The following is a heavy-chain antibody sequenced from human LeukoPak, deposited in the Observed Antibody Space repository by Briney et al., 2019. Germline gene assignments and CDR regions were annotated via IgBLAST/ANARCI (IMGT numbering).Heavy chain of an antibody. Sequence: PGGSLRPSCAASGFTFSSYEMNWVRQAPGKGLEWVSYISSSGSTIYNADSVKGRFTISRDNAKNSLYLQMNSLRAEDTAVYYCGRGGFYDSTGAIRSWGQGTLVTVSS. V-gene: IGHV3-48*03. D-gene: IGHD3-22*01. J-gene: IGHJ5*02. CDR3: GRGGFYDSTGAIRS. CDR1: GFTFSSYE. CDR2: ISSSGSTI.